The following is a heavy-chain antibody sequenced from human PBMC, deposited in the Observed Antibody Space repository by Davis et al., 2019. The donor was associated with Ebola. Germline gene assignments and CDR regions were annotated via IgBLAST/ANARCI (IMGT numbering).Heavy chain of an antibody. D-gene: IGHD6-19*01. CDR3: ARSVAGFFDH. V-gene: IGHV3-74*01. Sequence: HTGGSLRLSCAASGFSFSTFWMHWVRQAPGKGLVWVSRISNDGSSTYYADSVKGRFTISRDNAKNTLYLQMNSLRAEDTAVYYCARSVAGFFDHWGQGTLVTVSS. CDR2: ISNDGSST. CDR1: GFSFSTFW. J-gene: IGHJ4*02.